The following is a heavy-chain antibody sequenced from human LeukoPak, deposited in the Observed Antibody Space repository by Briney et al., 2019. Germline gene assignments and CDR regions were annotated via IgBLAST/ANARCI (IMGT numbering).Heavy chain of an antibody. Sequence: GGSLRLSCAASGFALSSYAMSWVRQAPGKGLEWDSATRSSDAGTYPAESVRGRFTISRDNSKKPLYLQMNSLRADDAAVYYCARAPVTSCRGAFCYPFDIWGQGTLVTVSS. CDR2: TRSSDAGT. CDR3: ARAPVTSCRGAFCYPFDI. CDR1: GFALSSYA. J-gene: IGHJ4*02. D-gene: IGHD2-15*01. V-gene: IGHV3-23*01.